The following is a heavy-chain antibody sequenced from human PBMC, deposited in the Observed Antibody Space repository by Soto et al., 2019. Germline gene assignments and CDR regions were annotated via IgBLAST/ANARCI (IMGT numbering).Heavy chain of an antibody. CDR1: GGSINSGGYS. D-gene: IGHD3-22*01. V-gene: IGHV4-30-2*05. CDR3: GGYDSRGYHY. J-gene: IGHJ4*02. CDR2: IYHTGTT. Sequence: SETLSLTCTVSGGSINSGGYSWTWIRQPPGKGLEWIGFIYHTGTTYYNPSLKSRVTISVDTSNNQFSLNLSSVTAADTAVYYCGGYDSRGYHYWGQGTLVTVSS.